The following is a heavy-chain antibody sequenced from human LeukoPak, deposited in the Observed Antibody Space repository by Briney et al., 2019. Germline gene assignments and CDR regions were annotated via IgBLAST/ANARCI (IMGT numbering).Heavy chain of an antibody. Sequence: SETLSLTCAVYGGSLSGYYWSWIRQPPGKGLEWIGEINHSGSTNYNPSLKSRVTISVDTSKNQFSLKLSSVTAADTAVYYCARWELLQNWFDPWGQGTLVTVSS. D-gene: IGHD1-26*01. J-gene: IGHJ5*02. V-gene: IGHV4-34*01. CDR1: GGSLSGYY. CDR3: ARWELLQNWFDP. CDR2: INHSGST.